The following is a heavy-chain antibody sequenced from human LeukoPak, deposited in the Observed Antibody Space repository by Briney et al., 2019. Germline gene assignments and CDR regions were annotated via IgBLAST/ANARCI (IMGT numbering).Heavy chain of an antibody. J-gene: IGHJ5*02. Sequence: GRSLRLSCAASGFTFDDYAMHWVRQAPGKGLEWVSGISWNSGSIGYADSVKGRFTISRDNAKNSLYLQMNSLRAEDTALYYCAKGRDKYQLLSKNWFDPWGQGTLVTVTS. CDR2: ISWNSGSI. CDR1: GFTFDDYA. CDR3: AKGRDKYQLLSKNWFDP. D-gene: IGHD2-2*01. V-gene: IGHV3-9*01.